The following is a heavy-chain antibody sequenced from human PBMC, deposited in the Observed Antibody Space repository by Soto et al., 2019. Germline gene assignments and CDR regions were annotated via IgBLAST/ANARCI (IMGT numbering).Heavy chain of an antibody. J-gene: IGHJ5*02. V-gene: IGHV1-69*13. Sequence: SVKVSCKASGGTFSSYAISWVRQAPGQGLEWMGGIIPILGTANYAQKFQGRVTITADESTSTAYMELSSLRSEDTAVYYCARQAHCSSTSCPLVNWFDPWGQGTLVTVSS. CDR2: IIPILGTA. CDR3: ARQAHCSSTSCPLVNWFDP. CDR1: GGTFSSYA. D-gene: IGHD2-2*01.